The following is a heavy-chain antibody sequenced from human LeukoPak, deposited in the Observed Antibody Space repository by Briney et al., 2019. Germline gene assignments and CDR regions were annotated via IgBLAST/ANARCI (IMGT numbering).Heavy chain of an antibody. V-gene: IGHV1-18*01. CDR1: GYTFTSYG. CDR3: ARDQPTPYVPDAFDI. CDR2: ISAYNGNT. Sequence: ASVKVSCKASGYTFTSYGISWVRQAPGQGLEWMGWISAYNGNTNYAQKLQGRVTMTTDTSTSTAYMELRSLRSDDTAVYYCARDQPTPYVPDAFDIRGQGTMVTVSS. J-gene: IGHJ3*02. D-gene: IGHD3-16*01.